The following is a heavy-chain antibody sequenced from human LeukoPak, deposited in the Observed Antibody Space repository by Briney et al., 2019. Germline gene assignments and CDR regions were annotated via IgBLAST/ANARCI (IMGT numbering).Heavy chain of an antibody. D-gene: IGHD2-2*02. V-gene: IGHV5-51*01. CDR2: IYPGDSDT. CDR1: GYRFTSYW. J-gene: IGHJ4*02. CDR3: AIGGDSSTSCYRCFDY. Sequence: GESLKISCKGSGYRFTSYWIGWVRQMPGKGLEWVVIIYPGDSDTRYSPSFQGRVTISADKSISTAYLQWSTLKASDTAMYYCAIGGDSSTSCYRCFDYWGQGTLVTVSS.